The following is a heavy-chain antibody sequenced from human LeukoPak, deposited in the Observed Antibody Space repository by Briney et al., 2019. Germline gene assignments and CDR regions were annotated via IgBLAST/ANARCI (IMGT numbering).Heavy chain of an antibody. CDR3: ARAPVVVAATAHFDY. V-gene: IGHV4-34*01. Sequence: PSETLSLTCAVYGGSFSGYYWSWIRQPPGKGLEWIGYIYHSGSTYYNPSLKSRVTISVDRSKNQFSLKLSSVTAADTAVYYCARAPVVVAATAHFDYWGQGTLVTVSS. CDR2: IYHSGST. CDR1: GGSFSGYY. D-gene: IGHD2-15*01. J-gene: IGHJ4*02.